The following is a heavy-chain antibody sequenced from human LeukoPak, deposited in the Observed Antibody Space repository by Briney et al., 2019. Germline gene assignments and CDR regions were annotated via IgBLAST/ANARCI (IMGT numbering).Heavy chain of an antibody. J-gene: IGHJ4*02. CDR3: AKRPSDYGDYVSYFDY. CDR2: ISDDGRSK. V-gene: IGHV3-30*18. D-gene: IGHD4-17*01. CDR1: GFSFMSYG. Sequence: GGSLRLSCAPSGFSFMSYGMHWVRQAPGEGLEWGGVISDDGRSKDYTASLKGRFSLSRDNSKDTLYLQMNSLRDEDTAVYFCAKRPSDYGDYVSYFDYWSQGTLVTVPS.